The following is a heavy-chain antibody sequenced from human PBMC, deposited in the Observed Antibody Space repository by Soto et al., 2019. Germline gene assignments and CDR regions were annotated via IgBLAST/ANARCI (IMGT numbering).Heavy chain of an antibody. CDR3: ARGPGDYRYTYYYYMDV. Sequence: SETLSLTCAVYGGSFSGYYWSWIRQPPGKGLEWIGEINHSGSTNYNPSLKSRVTISVDTSKNQFSLKLSSVTAADTAVYYCARGPGDYRYTYYYYMDVWGKGTTVS. J-gene: IGHJ6*03. CDR1: GGSFSGYY. V-gene: IGHV4-34*01. CDR2: INHSGST. D-gene: IGHD4-4*01.